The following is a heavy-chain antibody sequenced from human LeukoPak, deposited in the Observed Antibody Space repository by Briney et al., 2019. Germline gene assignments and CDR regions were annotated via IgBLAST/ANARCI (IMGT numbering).Heavy chain of an antibody. D-gene: IGHD2-2*01. Sequence: PGGSLRLSCAASGFTFSSYAMNWARQAPGKGLEWVSSTSASGLKTYYADSVKGRFTISRGNYKNTLYLQMNSVRAEDTDMYYCAKARRVCTSSRCVASEIGSWGKGTLVTVSS. CDR2: TSASGLKT. V-gene: IGHV3-23*01. CDR1: GFTFSSYA. CDR3: AKARRVCTSSRCVASEIGS. J-gene: IGHJ4*02.